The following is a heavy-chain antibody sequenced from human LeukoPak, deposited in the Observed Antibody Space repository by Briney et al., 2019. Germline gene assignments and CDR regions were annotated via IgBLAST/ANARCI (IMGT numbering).Heavy chain of an antibody. CDR2: IQPSGNT. CDR3: ARDLGGGWFDP. CDR1: GGSFSGYY. J-gene: IGHJ5*02. Sequence: SETLSLTCAVYGGSFSGYYWNWIRQPAGEGLEWLGRIQPSGNTNYSPSLKSRVTISVDTSKNQFSLKLTSVTAADTAVYYCARDLGGGWFDPWGQGTLVTVSS. V-gene: IGHV4-4*07. D-gene: IGHD3-16*01.